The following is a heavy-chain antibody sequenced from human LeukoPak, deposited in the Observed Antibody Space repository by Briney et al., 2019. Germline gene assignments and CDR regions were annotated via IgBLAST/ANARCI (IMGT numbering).Heavy chain of an antibody. CDR1: GFTFSSYS. D-gene: IGHD4-17*01. Sequence: PGRSLRLSCAASGFTFSSYSMNWVRQAPGKGLEWVSSISSSSSYIYYADSVKGRFTISRDNAKNSLYLQMNSLRAEDTAVYYCARDLTVTTGYYFDYWGQGTLVTVSS. J-gene: IGHJ4*02. V-gene: IGHV3-21*01. CDR3: ARDLTVTTGYYFDY. CDR2: ISSSSSYI.